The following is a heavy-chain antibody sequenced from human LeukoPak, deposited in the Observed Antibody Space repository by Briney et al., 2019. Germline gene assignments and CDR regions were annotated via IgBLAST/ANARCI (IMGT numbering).Heavy chain of an antibody. CDR1: AFTFSGSA. CDR3: TRDLPPSGSYGYDAFEI. D-gene: IGHD1-26*01. V-gene: IGHV3-73*01. Sequence: PVGSLRLSCAASAFTFSGSAMHWVRQASGKGLEWVGRIRSKANSYATAYAASVKGRFTISRDDSKNTAYLQMNSLKTEDTAVYYCTRDLPPSGSYGYDAFEIWGQGTMVTVSS. J-gene: IGHJ3*02. CDR2: IRSKANSYAT.